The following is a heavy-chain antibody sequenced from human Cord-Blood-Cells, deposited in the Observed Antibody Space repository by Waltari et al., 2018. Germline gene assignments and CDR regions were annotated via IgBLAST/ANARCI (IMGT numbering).Heavy chain of an antibody. J-gene: IGHJ4*02. Sequence: QVQLQQSGPGLVKPSQTLSLTCAISGDSVSSNSAAWNWIRQSPSRGLEWLGRTFYRSKWNNDYAVSVKSRITSNPDTSKNQFSLQLNSVTPEDTAVYYCARGSTNWNDASFDYWGQGTLVTVSS. CDR3: ARGSTNWNDASFDY. V-gene: IGHV6-1*01. CDR1: GDSVSSNSAA. D-gene: IGHD1-1*01. CDR2: TFYRSKWNN.